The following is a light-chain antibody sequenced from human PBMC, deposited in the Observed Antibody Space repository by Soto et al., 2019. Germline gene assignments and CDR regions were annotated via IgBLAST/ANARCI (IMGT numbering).Light chain of an antibody. CDR2: KVS. CDR3: LQGAHWPYT. CDR1: QSLVYSDGNTY. V-gene: IGKV2-30*01. Sequence: DVVMTQSPLSLPVTLGQPASISCRSSQSLVYSDGNTYLNWFQQRPGQSPRRLIYKVSNRDSGVPDRLSGSGSGTDFALKLSGVEAADVGVYYCLQGAHWPYTFGQGTKLEIK. J-gene: IGKJ2*01.